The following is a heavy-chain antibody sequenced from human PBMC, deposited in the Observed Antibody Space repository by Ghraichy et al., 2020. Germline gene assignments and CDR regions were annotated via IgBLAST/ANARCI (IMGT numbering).Heavy chain of an antibody. CDR2: ISGSGGST. V-gene: IGHV3-23*01. D-gene: IGHD3-10*01. J-gene: IGHJ2*01. CDR1: GFTFSSYA. CDR3: AKGFYGSGSYMNWYFDL. Sequence: GGSLRLSCAASGFTFSSYAMSWVRQAPGKGLEWVSAISGSGGSTYYADSVKGRFTISRDNSKNSLDLQMNSLRAEDTAVYYCAKGFYGSGSYMNWYFDLWSRGPLLTVTS.